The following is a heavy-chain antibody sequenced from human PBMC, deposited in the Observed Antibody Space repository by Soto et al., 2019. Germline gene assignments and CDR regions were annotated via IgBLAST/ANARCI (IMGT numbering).Heavy chain of an antibody. CDR1: GGSFTSGSYS. V-gene: IGHV4-61*01. Sequence: QVQLQESGPGLVKPSETLSLTCTVSGGSFTSGSYSWSWIRQPPGKGLEWIGYVYHTGRTSYNPSLKSRVSISMDTSKNQFSLNLASVTAADTAVYFCARDFAYFDSWGQGTLVTVSS. CDR2: VYHTGRT. D-gene: IGHD3-3*01. CDR3: ARDFAYFDS. J-gene: IGHJ4*02.